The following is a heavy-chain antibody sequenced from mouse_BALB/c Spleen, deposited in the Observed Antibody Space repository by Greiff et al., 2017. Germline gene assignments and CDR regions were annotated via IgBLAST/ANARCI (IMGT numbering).Heavy chain of an antibody. J-gene: IGHJ3*01. D-gene: IGHD1-1*01. CDR1: GFSLTGYG. CDR3: ARGRDYYGSSWFAY. Sequence: VKVVESGPGLVAPSQSLSITCTVSGFSLTGYGVNWVRQPPGKGLEWLGMIWGDGSTDYNSALKSRLSISKDNSKSQVFLKMNSLQTDDTARYYCARGRDYYGSSWFAYWGQGTLVTVSA. V-gene: IGHV2-6-7*01. CDR2: IWGDGST.